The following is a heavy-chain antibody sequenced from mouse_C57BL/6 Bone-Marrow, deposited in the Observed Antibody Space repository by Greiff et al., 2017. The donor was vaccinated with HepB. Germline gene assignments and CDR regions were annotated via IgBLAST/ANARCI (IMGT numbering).Heavy chain of an antibody. Sequence: EVKLVESGGDLVKPGGSLKLSCAASGFTFSSYGMSWVRQTPDKRLEWVATISSGGSYTYYPDSVKGRFTISRDNAKNTLYLQMRSRKSEDTAMYYCARQAYYSNYHWYFDVWGTGTTVTVSS. J-gene: IGHJ1*03. CDR3: ARQAYYSNYHWYFDV. D-gene: IGHD2-5*01. CDR1: GFTFSSYG. CDR2: ISSGGSYT. V-gene: IGHV5-6*02.